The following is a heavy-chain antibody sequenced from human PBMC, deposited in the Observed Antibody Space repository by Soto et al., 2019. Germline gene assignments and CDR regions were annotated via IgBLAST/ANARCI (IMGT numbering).Heavy chain of an antibody. D-gene: IGHD3-10*01. CDR1: GGTFSSYA. CDR2: IIPIFGTA. Sequence: QVQLVQSGAEVKKPGSSVKVSCKASGGTFSSYAISWVRQAPGQGLEWMGGIIPIFGTANYAQKFQGRVTITAXXXPXXAYMELSSLRSEDTAVYYCAREGGSGNYRYYAMDVWGQGTTVTVSS. CDR3: AREGGSGNYRYYAMDV. J-gene: IGHJ6*02. V-gene: IGHV1-69*12.